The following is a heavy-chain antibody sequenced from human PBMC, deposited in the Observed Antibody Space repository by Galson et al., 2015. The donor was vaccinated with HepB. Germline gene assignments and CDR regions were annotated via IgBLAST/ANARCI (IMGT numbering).Heavy chain of an antibody. CDR1: GLRFSTTW. CDR3: ATDVFFSTFRSWFDP. J-gene: IGHJ5*02. CDR2: IKSKTDGGTA. V-gene: IGHV3-15*01. Sequence: SLRLSCAASGLRFSTTWMSWVRQTPGKGLEWIGRIKSKTDGGTADYAAPVEGRFTISRDDARNTLYLHMSRVKTDDTGVYYCATDVFFSTFRSWFDPWGQGTLVTVSS. D-gene: IGHD5/OR15-5a*01.